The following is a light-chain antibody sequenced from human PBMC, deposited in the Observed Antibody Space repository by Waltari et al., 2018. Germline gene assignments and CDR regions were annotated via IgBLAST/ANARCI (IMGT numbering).Light chain of an antibody. V-gene: IGKV2-28*01. J-gene: IGKJ1*01. Sequence: IVMTQSPLSLPVTPGEPASISCRSSQSRLHSDGYKYLDWYLQKAGQSPQLLIYLGSNRASGVPDRFSGSGSGTDFTLKISRVEAEDVGVYYCMQALQTPWTFDQGTKVEIK. CDR2: LGS. CDR1: QSRLHSDGYKY. CDR3: MQALQTPWT.